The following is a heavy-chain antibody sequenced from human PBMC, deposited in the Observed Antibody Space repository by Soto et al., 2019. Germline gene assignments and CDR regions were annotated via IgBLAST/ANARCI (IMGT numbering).Heavy chain of an antibody. CDR3: ARREAAAGTMGGMDV. CDR2: IDPSDSYT. D-gene: IGHD6-13*01. CDR1: GYSFTSYW. V-gene: IGHV5-10-1*01. Sequence: PGESLKISCKGSGYSFTSYWISWVRQMPGKGLEWMGRIDPSDSYTNYSPSFQGHVTISADKSISTAYLQWSSLKASDTAMYYCARREAAAGTMGGMDVWGQGTKVTVSS. J-gene: IGHJ6*02.